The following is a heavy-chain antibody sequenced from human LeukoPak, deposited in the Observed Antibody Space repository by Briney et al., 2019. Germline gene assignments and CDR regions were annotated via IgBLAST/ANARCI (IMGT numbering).Heavy chain of an antibody. V-gene: IGHV3-23*01. CDR2: ISGTGDRT. Sequence: PGGSLRLPCAASGFTFSSYAMSWVRQAPGKGLEWVSAISGTGDRTYYADSVKGRFTISRDTSKNTLYLQVNSLRAEDTAVYYCARDSSIAALAGSLGNYYYYYYMDVWGKGTTVTVSS. D-gene: IGHD6-19*01. J-gene: IGHJ6*03. CDR1: GFTFSSYA. CDR3: ARDSSIAALAGSLGNYYYYYYMDV.